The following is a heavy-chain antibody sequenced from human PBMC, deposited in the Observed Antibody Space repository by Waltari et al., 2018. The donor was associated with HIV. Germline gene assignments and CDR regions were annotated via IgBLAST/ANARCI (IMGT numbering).Heavy chain of an antibody. CDR1: GYSISRGYY. CDR3: ARQIQCSGGSCHDAYFDY. Sequence: QVQLQESGPGLVKPSETLSHTCAVSGYSISRGYYWGWIRQPPGRGLEWMGSIYHSGSTYYNPSLKSRVTISVDTSKNQFSLKLSSVTAADTAVYYCARQIQCSGGSCHDAYFDYWGQGTLVTVSS. J-gene: IGHJ4*02. V-gene: IGHV4-38-2*01. D-gene: IGHD2-15*01. CDR2: IYHSGST.